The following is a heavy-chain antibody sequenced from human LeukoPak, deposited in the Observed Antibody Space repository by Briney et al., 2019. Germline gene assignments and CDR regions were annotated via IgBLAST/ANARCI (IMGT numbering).Heavy chain of an antibody. Sequence: SETLSLTCTVSGGSIRTYYWSWIRQPPGKGLEWIGYIYYSGSTNYNPSLKSRVTISVDMSKNQFSLKLSSVTAADTAGYYCAREPRSSSDPYYFDFWGQGTLVTVSS. D-gene: IGHD6-25*01. CDR2: IYYSGST. V-gene: IGHV4-59*01. CDR3: AREPRSSSDPYYFDF. CDR1: GGSIRTYY. J-gene: IGHJ4*02.